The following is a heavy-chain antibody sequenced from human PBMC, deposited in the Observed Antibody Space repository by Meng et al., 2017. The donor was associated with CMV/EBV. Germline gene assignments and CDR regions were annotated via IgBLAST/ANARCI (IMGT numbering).Heavy chain of an antibody. CDR1: GSTFSSYS. CDR3: AKMLAARPSSYYYYGMDV. D-gene: IGHD6-6*01. V-gene: IGHV3-21*01. CDR2: ISSSSSYI. J-gene: IGHJ6*02. Sequence: GGPLRPSCAASGSTFSSYSMNWVRQAPGKGLEWVSSISSSSSYIYYADSVKGRFTISRDNAKNSLYLQMNSLRAEDTAVYYCAKMLAARPSSYYYYGMDVWGQGTTVTVSS.